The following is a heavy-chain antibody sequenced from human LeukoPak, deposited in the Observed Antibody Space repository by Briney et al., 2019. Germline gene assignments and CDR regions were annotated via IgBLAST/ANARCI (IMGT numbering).Heavy chain of an antibody. D-gene: IGHD5-12*01. CDR3: ARVIVATTNDYLDY. V-gene: IGHV3-66*01. Sequence: GGSLRLSCAASGFTVSSNYMSWVRQGPGKGLGWVSVIYNSGSAYYADSVKGRFIISRDNSKNTLYLQMNSLRAEDTAVYYCARVIVATTNDYLDYWGQGTLVTVSS. CDR1: GFTVSSNY. CDR2: IYNSGSA. J-gene: IGHJ4*02.